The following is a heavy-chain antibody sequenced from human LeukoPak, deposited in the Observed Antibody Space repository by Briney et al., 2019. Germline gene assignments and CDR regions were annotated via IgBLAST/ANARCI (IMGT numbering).Heavy chain of an antibody. CDR3: ARLTRRSGNYFDY. D-gene: IGHD1-1*01. CDR1: GDSISNYY. CDR2: IYYGGNT. Sequence: SETLSLTCTVSGDSISNYYWSWIRQPPGKGLEWIGYIYYGGNTNYNPSLQSRVTISVDTSKSQFSLKLSSVTAADTAVYYCARLTRRSGNYFDYWGQGTLVTVSS. J-gene: IGHJ4*02. V-gene: IGHV4-59*01.